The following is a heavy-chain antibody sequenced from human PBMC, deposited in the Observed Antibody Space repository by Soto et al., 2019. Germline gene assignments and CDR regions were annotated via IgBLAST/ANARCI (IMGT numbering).Heavy chain of an antibody. D-gene: IGHD3-3*01. J-gene: IGHJ4*02. V-gene: IGHV4-34*01. Sequence: TSEALSLTCAVYGGSFSGYYWSWIRPPPGKGLEWIGEINHSGSTNYNPSLKSRVTISVDTSKNQFSLKLSSVTAADTAVYYCARDLRDFWRGYYWVLDYWGQETLVTVSS. CDR2: INHSGST. CDR1: GGSFSGYY. CDR3: ARDLRDFWRGYYWVLDY.